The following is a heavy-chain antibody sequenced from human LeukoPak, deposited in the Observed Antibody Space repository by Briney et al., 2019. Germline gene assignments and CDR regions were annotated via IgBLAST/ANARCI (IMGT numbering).Heavy chain of an antibody. CDR3: ARVTIYCSGGSCSEAGDY. CDR1: GFTFSSYA. D-gene: IGHD2-15*01. J-gene: IGHJ4*02. Sequence: GRSLRLSCAASGFTFSSYAIHWVRQAPGKGLEWVAVISYDGSNKYYADSVKGRFTISRDNSKNTLYLQMNSLRAEDTAVYYCARVTIYCSGGSCSEAGDYWGQGTLVTVSS. V-gene: IGHV3-30*04. CDR2: ISYDGSNK.